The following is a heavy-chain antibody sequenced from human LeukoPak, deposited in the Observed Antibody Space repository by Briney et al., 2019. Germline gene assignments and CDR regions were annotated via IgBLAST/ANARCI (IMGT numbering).Heavy chain of an antibody. J-gene: IGHJ4*02. Sequence: PGRSLRLSCAASGFTFSNYGMHWVRQAPGQGLEWMGIINPSGGRTSYAQKFQGRVTMTRDMSTSTVYMELSSLRSEDTAVYYCAREWIQLTEGFDYWGQGTLVTVSS. V-gene: IGHV1-46*01. CDR1: GFTFSNYG. CDR2: INPSGGRT. CDR3: AREWIQLTEGFDY. D-gene: IGHD5-18*01.